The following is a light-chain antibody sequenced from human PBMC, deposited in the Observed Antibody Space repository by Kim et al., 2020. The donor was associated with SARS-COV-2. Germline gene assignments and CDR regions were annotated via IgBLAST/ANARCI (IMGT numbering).Light chain of an antibody. V-gene: IGLV1-44*01. CDR2: GDN. CDR3: ATWDDSLNGGV. Sequence: QSVLTQPPSASGTPGQRVTISCSGSSSNIGSNPVNWFQHLPGTAPRLLSYGDNQRPSGVPDRFSASKSGTSASLTISGLQSEDETNYYCATWDDSLNGGVFGGGTQLTVL. J-gene: IGLJ3*02. CDR1: SSNIGSNP.